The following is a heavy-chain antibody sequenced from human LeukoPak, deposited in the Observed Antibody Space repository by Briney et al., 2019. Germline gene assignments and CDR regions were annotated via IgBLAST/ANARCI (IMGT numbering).Heavy chain of an antibody. CDR1: GYTFTSYA. V-gene: IGHV1-3*01. CDR2: INAGNGNT. D-gene: IGHD2-2*02. Sequence: ASAKVSCKASGYTFTSYAMHWVRQAPGQRLEWMGWINAGNGNTKYSQRFQGRVTITRDTSASTAYMELSSLRSEDTAVYYCARGRPIVVVPAAINYYYAMDVWGKGTTVTVSS. J-gene: IGHJ6*04. CDR3: ARGRPIVVVPAAINYYYAMDV.